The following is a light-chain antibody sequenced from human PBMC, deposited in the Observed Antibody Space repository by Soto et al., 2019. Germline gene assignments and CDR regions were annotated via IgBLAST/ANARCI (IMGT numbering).Light chain of an antibody. Sequence: QSVLTQPASVSGSPGQSITISCTGTSSDVGGYNYVSWYQQHPGKAPKFMIYDVSNRPSGVSNRFSGSKSGNTASLTISGLQAEDEGDFYCRSYTGTSTYVFGTGTKLTVL. CDR2: DVS. CDR1: SSDVGGYNY. CDR3: RSYTGTSTYV. J-gene: IGLJ1*01. V-gene: IGLV2-14*01.